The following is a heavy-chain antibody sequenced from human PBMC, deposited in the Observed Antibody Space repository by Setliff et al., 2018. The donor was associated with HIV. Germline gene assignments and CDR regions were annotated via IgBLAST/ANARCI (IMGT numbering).Heavy chain of an antibody. Sequence: GGSLRLSCAASGFTFSTYSLNWVRQVPGMGLEWVSSISKSGTDIFYADSVRGRVTMTRNTSISTAYMELSSLRSEDTAVYYCARVPYSSGYWGQGTLVTVSS. J-gene: IGHJ4*02. CDR3: ARVPYSSGY. CDR1: GFTFSTYS. D-gene: IGHD6-19*01. CDR2: ISKSGTDI. V-gene: IGHV3-21*04.